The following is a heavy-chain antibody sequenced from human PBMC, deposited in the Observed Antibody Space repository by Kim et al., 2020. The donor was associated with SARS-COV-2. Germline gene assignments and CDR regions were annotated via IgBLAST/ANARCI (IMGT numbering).Heavy chain of an antibody. J-gene: IGHJ4*02. CDR3: ARIPTPYCSGPSCYAAPEDY. D-gene: IGHD2-2*01. V-gene: IGHV3-33*05. CDR1: GFTFSNYF. CDR2: ISYDGSNK. Sequence: GGSLRLSCAASGFTFSNYFMHWVRVRQAPGKGLEWVAVISYDGSNKYYADSVKGRFTISRDNSKNTLYLQMNSLRAEDTAVYYCARIPTPYCSGPSCYAAPEDYWGQGTLVTVSS.